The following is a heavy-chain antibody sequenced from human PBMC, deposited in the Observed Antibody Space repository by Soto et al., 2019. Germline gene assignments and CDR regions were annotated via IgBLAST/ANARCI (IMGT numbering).Heavy chain of an antibody. CDR3: AHHPYYGLGSYSFDY. CDR1: GFSLSTSGVG. J-gene: IGHJ4*02. Sequence: KESGPTLAKPTQTLTLTCTFSGFSLSTSGVGVGWIRQPPGKALEWLAVIYWDDDKRYSPALKSRLTITKDTSKNQVVLTMTNMDPVDTATYFCAHHPYYGLGSYSFDYWGQGTLVTVSS. D-gene: IGHD3-10*01. CDR2: IYWDDDK. V-gene: IGHV2-5*02.